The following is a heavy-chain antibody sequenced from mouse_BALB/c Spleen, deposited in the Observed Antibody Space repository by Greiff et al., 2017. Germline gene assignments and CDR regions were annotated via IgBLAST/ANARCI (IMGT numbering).Heavy chain of an antibody. Sequence: QVQLQQSGAELVRPGASVTLSCKASGYTFTDYEMHWVKQTPVHGLEWIGAIDPETGGTAYNQKFKGKATLTADKSSSTAYMELRSLTSEDSAVYYCTRCYDYDCNYWGQGTTLTVSS. CDR1: GYTFTDYE. V-gene: IGHV1-15*01. J-gene: IGHJ2*01. CDR3: TRCYDYDCNY. CDR2: IDPETGGT. D-gene: IGHD2-4*01.